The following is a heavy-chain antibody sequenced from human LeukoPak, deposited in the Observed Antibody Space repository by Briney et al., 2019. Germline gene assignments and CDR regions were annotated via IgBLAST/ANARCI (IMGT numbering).Heavy chain of an antibody. J-gene: IGHJ4*02. CDR1: GGSTSSSSYY. Sequence: SETLSLTCTVSGGSTSSSSYYWGWIRQPPGKGLEWIWGIHYSGNTYYNPSLKSRVTISIDTSKNQFSLKLSSVTAADTAVYYCARLGAGPTYYDFWSGYSSFYFDYWGQGTLVTVSS. D-gene: IGHD3-3*01. V-gene: IGHV4-39*01. CDR2: IHYSGNT. CDR3: ARLGAGPTYYDFWSGYSSFYFDY.